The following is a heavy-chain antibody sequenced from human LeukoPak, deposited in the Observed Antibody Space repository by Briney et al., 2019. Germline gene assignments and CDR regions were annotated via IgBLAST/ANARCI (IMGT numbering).Heavy chain of an antibody. V-gene: IGHV4-59*01. CDR1: GGSISSYY. CDR3: AREGSSGWYYY. D-gene: IGHD6-19*01. J-gene: IGHJ4*02. CDR2: IYYSGST. Sequence: SGTLSLTCTVSGGSISSYYWSWIRQPPGKGLEWIGYIYYSGSTNYIPSLKSRVTISVDTSKNQFSLKLSSVTAADTAVYYCAREGSSGWYYYWGQGTLVTVSS.